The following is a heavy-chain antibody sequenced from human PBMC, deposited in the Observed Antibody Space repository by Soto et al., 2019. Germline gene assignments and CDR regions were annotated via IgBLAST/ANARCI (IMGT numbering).Heavy chain of an antibody. J-gene: IGHJ5*02. CDR2: IYYSGST. V-gene: IGHV4-31*03. Sequence: SETLSLTCTVSGGSISSGGYYWSWIRQHPGKGLEWIGYIYYSGSTYYNPSLKSRVTISVDTSKNQFSLKLSSVTAADTAVYYCARVWSSSGYYYDGAGWFDPWGQGTLVTVSS. CDR1: GGSISSGGYY. CDR3: ARVWSSSGYYYDGAGWFDP. D-gene: IGHD3-22*01.